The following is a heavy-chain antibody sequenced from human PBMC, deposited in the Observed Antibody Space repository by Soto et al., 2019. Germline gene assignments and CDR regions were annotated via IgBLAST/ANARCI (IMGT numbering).Heavy chain of an antibody. J-gene: IGHJ6*02. D-gene: IGHD3-10*01. CDR3: AREWCGLLDYYYYYGMDV. CDR2: INPSGSST. CDR1: GYTFTSYY. V-gene: IGHV1-46*01. Sequence: ASVKVSCKASGYTFTSYYMHWVRQAPGQGLEWMGIINPSGSSTSYAQKFQGRVTMTRDTYTSTVYMELSSLRSEDTASYYCAREWCGLLDYYYYYGMDVGGQGTMVTVSS.